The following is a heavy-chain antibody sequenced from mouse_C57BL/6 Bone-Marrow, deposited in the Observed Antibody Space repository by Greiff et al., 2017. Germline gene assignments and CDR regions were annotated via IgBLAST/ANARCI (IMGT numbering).Heavy chain of an antibody. CDR2: INPGSGGN. CDR3: ASHSNGFAY. Sequence: QVQLKQSGAELVRPGTSVKVSCKASGYAFTNYLIEWVKQRPGQGLEWIGVINPGSGGNNYNEKFKGKATLTADKSSSTAYMQLSSLTSEDSAVYFCASHSNGFAYWGQGTLVTVSA. D-gene: IGHD2-5*01. J-gene: IGHJ3*01. V-gene: IGHV1-54*01. CDR1: GYAFTNYL.